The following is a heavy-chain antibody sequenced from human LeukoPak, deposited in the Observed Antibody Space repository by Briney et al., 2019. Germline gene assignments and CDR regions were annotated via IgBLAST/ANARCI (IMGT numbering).Heavy chain of an antibody. D-gene: IGHD6-13*01. J-gene: IGHJ4*02. Sequence: PGGSLRLSCAASGFTFSSYAMSWVRQAPEKGLEWVSAISGSGGSTYYADSVKGRFTISRDNSKNTLYLQMNSLRAEDTAVYYCARAESSTWYYFDYWGQGTLVTVSS. CDR1: GFTFSSYA. CDR2: ISGSGGST. V-gene: IGHV3-23*01. CDR3: ARAESSTWYYFDY.